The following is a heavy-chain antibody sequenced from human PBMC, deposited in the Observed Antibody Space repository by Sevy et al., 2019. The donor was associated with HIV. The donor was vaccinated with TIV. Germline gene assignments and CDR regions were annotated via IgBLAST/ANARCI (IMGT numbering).Heavy chain of an antibody. CDR3: AKGDSTFYGMDV. CDR2: ISGSGGST. J-gene: IGHJ6*02. Sequence: GGSLRLSCAASGFTFGTYAMNWVRQAPGKGLEWVSAISGSGGSTYNADSLKGRFTISRDNSKNTLYLQMNSLRAEDTAIYYCAKGDSTFYGMDVWGRGTTVTVSS. D-gene: IGHD6-13*01. CDR1: GFTFGTYA. V-gene: IGHV3-23*01.